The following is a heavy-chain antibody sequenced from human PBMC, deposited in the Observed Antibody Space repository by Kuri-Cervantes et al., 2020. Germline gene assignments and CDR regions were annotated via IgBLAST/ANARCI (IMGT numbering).Heavy chain of an antibody. Sequence: GGSLRLSCTASGFTFSAYSMNWVRQAPGKGLEWVSFIGSTTSTIFYADSVKGRFTISRDNAKNSLYLQMSSLRAEDTAIYYCARGGGSSWVDYWGQGTLVTVSS. J-gene: IGHJ4*02. V-gene: IGHV3-48*01. CDR2: IGSTTSTI. CDR1: GFTFSAYS. CDR3: ARGGGSSWVDY. D-gene: IGHD6-13*01.